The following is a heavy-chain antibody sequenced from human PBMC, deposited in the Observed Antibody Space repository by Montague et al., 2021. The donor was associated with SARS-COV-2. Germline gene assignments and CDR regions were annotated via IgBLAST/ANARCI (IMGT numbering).Heavy chain of an antibody. D-gene: IGHD3-22*01. J-gene: IGHJ3*02. Sequence: SETLSLTCRVHVEALSNRYWRWIGQPQGKTLVWIGYLSERGDTKYNTSLKSPVTISADTPKNQFSLRLSSVTAADPAVYYCARISRNSGFVGVFGIWGQGTLVTFSS. CDR3: ARISRNSGFVGVFGI. CDR2: LSERGDT. V-gene: IGHV4-59*11. CDR1: VEALSNRY.